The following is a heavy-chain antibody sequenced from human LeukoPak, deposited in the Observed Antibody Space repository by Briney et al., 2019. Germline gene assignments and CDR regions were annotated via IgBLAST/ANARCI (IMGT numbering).Heavy chain of an antibody. CDR3: ARGYDSGYFDY. Sequence: SVKVSCKAFGGTLSSYSFSWVRQAPGQRREWMGGIIPIFGTANYAQKFQGRVTITADESTSTAYMELSSLRSEDTAVYYCARGYDSGYFDYWGQGTLVTVSS. CDR1: GGTLSSYS. CDR2: IIPIFGTA. D-gene: IGHD3-3*01. J-gene: IGHJ4*02. V-gene: IGHV1-69*01.